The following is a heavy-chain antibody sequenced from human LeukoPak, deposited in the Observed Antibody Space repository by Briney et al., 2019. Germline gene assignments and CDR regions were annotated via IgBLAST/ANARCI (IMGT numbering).Heavy chain of an antibody. Sequence: GGSLRLSCAASGFTFSNAWMSWVRQAPGKRLEWVGRIKSKTAGGTMDYAAPVKGRFTISRDDSKNTLYLQMNSLESEDTAVYYCVTDVAFYGGLGDYWGQGTLVTVSS. CDR1: GFTFSNAW. CDR2: IKSKTAGGTM. CDR3: VTDVAFYGGLGDY. V-gene: IGHV3-15*01. J-gene: IGHJ4*02. D-gene: IGHD4-23*01.